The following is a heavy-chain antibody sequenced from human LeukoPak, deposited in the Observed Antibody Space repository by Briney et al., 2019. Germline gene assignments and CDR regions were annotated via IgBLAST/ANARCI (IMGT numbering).Heavy chain of an antibody. CDR1: GGSISSYY. V-gene: IGHV4-59*01. CDR2: IYYSGST. D-gene: IGHD3-10*01. J-gene: IGHJ6*03. CDR3: ARRSGSYSYYYMDV. Sequence: SETLSLTCTVSGGSISSYYWSWIRQPPGKGLEWIGYIYYSGSTNYNPSLKSRVTTSVDTSKNQFSLKLSSVTAADTAVYYCARRSGSYSYYYMDVWGKGTTVTISS.